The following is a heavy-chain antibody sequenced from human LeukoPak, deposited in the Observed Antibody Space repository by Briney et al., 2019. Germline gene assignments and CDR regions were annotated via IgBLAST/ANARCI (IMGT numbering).Heavy chain of an antibody. CDR2: IYHSGST. CDR1: GGSISSYY. D-gene: IGHD6-13*01. CDR3: ARGYSSSWYDGFDY. J-gene: IGHJ4*02. V-gene: IGHV4-59*12. Sequence: SETLSLTCTVSGGSISSYYWSWIRQPPGKGLEWIGYIYHSGSTYYNPSLKSRVTISVDRSKNQFSLKLSSVTAADTAVYYCARGYSSSWYDGFDYWGQGTLVTVSS.